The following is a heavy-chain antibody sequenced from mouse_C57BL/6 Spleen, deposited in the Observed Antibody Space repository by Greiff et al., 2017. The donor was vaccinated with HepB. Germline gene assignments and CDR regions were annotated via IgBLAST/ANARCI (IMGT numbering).Heavy chain of an antibody. CDR1: GYTFTSYW. CDR3: ARTTSSNSWYFDV. J-gene: IGHJ1*03. D-gene: IGHD2-5*01. Sequence: VQWVESGAELAKPGASVKLSCKASGYTFTSYWMHWVKQRPGQGLEWIGYINPSSGYTKYNQKFKDKATLTADKSSSTAYMQLSSLTYEDSAVYYCARTTSSNSWYFDVWGTGTTVTVSS. V-gene: IGHV1-7*01. CDR2: INPSSGYT.